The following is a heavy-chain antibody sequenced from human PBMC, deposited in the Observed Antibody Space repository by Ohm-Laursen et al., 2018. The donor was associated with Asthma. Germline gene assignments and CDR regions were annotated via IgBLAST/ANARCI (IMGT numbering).Heavy chain of an antibody. J-gene: IGHJ6*02. D-gene: IGHD4-17*01. Sequence: SVKVSCKASGGTFSSYAISWVRQAPGQGLEWMGGIIPIFGTANYAQKFQGRVTITADESTSTAYMELSSLRSEDTAVYYCARDPITLLDYGDYVGGGLYGMDVWGQGTTVTVSS. CDR2: IIPIFGTA. CDR3: ARDPITLLDYGDYVGGGLYGMDV. CDR1: GGTFSSYA. V-gene: IGHV1-69*13.